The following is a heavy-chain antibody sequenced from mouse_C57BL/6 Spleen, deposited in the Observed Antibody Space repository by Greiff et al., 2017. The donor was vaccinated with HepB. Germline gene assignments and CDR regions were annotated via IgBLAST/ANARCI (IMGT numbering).Heavy chain of an antibody. V-gene: IGHV1-50*01. Sequence: VKLQQPGAELVKPGASVKLSCKASGYTFTSYWMQWVKQRPGQGLEWIGEIDPSASYTNYNQKFKGKATLTVDTSSSTAYMQLSSLTSEDSAVYYCARDGYYRGFAYWGQGTLVTVSA. CDR3: ARDGYYRGFAY. CDR2: IDPSASYT. D-gene: IGHD2-3*01. CDR1: GYTFTSYW. J-gene: IGHJ3*01.